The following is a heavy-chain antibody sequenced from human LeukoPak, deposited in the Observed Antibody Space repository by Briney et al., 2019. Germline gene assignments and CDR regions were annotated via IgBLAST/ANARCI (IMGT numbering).Heavy chain of an antibody. J-gene: IGHJ4*02. V-gene: IGHV3-21*04. CDR2: ISSSSSYI. Sequence: KAGGSLRLSCAASGFTFSSYSMNWVRQAPGKGLEWVSSISSSSSYIYYADSVKGRFTISRDNAKNSLYLQMNSLRAEDTALYYCAKGSGIRGGIDYWGQGTLVTVSS. CDR3: AKGSGIRGGIDY. D-gene: IGHD3-10*01. CDR1: GFTFSSYS.